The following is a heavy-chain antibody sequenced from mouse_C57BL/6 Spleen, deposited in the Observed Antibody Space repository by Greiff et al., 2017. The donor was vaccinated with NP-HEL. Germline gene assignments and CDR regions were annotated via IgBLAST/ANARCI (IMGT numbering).Heavy chain of an antibody. CDR2: INPSTGGT. J-gene: IGHJ2*01. CDR1: GYSFTGYY. D-gene: IGHD2-10*01. Sequence: EVQRVESGPELVKPGASVKISCKASGYSFTGYYMNWVKQSPEKSLEWIGEINPSTGGTTYNQKFKAKATLTVDKSSSTAYMQLKSLTSEDSAVYYCARTPTTLPFDYWGQGTTLTVSS. CDR3: ARTPTTLPFDY. V-gene: IGHV1-42*01.